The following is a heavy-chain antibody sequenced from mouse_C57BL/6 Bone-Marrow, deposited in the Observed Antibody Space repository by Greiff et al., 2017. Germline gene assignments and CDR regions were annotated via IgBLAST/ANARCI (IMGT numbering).Heavy chain of an antibody. Sequence: EVHLVESGGGLVQPGGSLKLSCAASGFTFSDYGMAWVRQAPRQGPEWVAFISHLAYSIYYADTVTGRFTIARGNAKNARYLEMSSLRSEDTARYDCARTGGYDGYYFDDWGQGTTLTVSS. CDR2: ISHLAYSI. V-gene: IGHV5-15*01. CDR1: GFTFSDYG. D-gene: IGHD2-3*01. J-gene: IGHJ2*01. CDR3: ARTGGYDGYYFDD.